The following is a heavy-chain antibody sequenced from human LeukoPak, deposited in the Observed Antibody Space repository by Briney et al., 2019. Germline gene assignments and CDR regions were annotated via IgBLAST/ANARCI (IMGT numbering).Heavy chain of an antibody. CDR2: ISAYNGNT. V-gene: IGHV1-18*01. CDR3: ARSSGSYYGGYYFDY. CDR1: GYTFTSYG. D-gene: IGHD1-26*01. Sequence: ASVKVSCKASGYTFTSYGISWVRQAPGQGLEWMGWISAYNGNTNYAQKLQGRVTMTTDTSTSTAYMELRSLRSGDTAVYYCARSSGSYYGGYYFDYWGQGTLVTVSS. J-gene: IGHJ4*02.